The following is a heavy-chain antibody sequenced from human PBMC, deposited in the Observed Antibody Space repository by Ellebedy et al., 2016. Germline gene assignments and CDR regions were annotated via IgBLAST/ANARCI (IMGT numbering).Heavy chain of an antibody. V-gene: IGHV4-59*01. D-gene: IGHD3-22*01. Sequence: ESLKISCSISGGSIGNYFWSWIRQAPGKGLEWIAYIYQSGNPKYNPSLKSRVTISVDTSRNQFSLKLNSVTAADTAVYYCARDRDSTGYYSPWGQGILVTASS. J-gene: IGHJ5*02. CDR3: ARDRDSTGYYSP. CDR2: IYQSGNP. CDR1: GGSIGNYF.